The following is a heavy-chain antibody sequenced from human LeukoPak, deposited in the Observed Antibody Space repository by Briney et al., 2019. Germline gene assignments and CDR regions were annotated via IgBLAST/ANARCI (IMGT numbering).Heavy chain of an antibody. D-gene: IGHD7-27*01. J-gene: IGHJ4*02. V-gene: IGHV3-9*01. CDR3: ARDLARNLGITSL. CDR2: ISWNSGSI. CDR1: GFTFDDYA. Sequence: GGSLRLSCAASGFTFDDYAMHWVRQAPGKGLEWVSGISWNSGSIGYADSVKGRFTISRDNAKNSLYLQMNSLRAEDTAVYYCARDLARNLGITSLWGQGTLVTVSS.